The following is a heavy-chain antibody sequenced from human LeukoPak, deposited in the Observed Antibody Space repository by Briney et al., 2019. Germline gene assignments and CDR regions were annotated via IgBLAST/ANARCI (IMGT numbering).Heavy chain of an antibody. J-gene: IGHJ3*02. CDR1: GGTFSSYA. D-gene: IGHD5-12*01. Sequence: ASVKVSCKASGGTFSSYAISWVRQAPGQGLEWMGGIIPIFGTANYAQKFQGRVTITADKSTSTAYMELSSLRSEDTAVYYCARDLYPAYSGYDFENFGAFDIWGQGTMVTVSS. CDR2: IIPIFGTA. V-gene: IGHV1-69*06. CDR3: ARDLYPAYSGYDFENFGAFDI.